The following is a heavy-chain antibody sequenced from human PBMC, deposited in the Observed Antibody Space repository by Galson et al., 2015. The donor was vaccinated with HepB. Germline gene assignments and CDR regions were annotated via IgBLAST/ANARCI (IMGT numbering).Heavy chain of an antibody. CDR1: GFTFSSYG. V-gene: IGHV3-33*01. Sequence: SLRLSCAASGFTFSSYGMHWVRQAPGKGLEWVAVIWYDGSNKYYADSVKGRFTISRDNSKNTLYLQMNSLRAEDTAVYYCASTILLDAFDIWGQGTMVTVSS. CDR3: ASTILLDAFDI. D-gene: IGHD3-3*01. J-gene: IGHJ3*02. CDR2: IWYDGSNK.